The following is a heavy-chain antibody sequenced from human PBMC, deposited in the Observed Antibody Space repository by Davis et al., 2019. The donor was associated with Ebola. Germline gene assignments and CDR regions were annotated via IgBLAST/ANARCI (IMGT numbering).Heavy chain of an antibody. CDR2: IIPILGIA. D-gene: IGHD6-13*01. CDR3: ARDLYSSSWFDY. V-gene: IGHV1-69*04. Sequence: SVKVSCKASGGTFSSYAISWVRQAPGQGLEWMGRIIPILGIANYAQKFQGRVTMTTDTSTSTAYMELRSLRSDDTAVYYCARDLYSSSWFDYWGQGTLVTVSS. CDR1: GGTFSSYA. J-gene: IGHJ4*02.